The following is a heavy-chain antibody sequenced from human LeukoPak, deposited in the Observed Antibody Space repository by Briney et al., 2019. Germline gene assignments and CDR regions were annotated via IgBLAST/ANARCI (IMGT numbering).Heavy chain of an antibody. CDR1: GYTFTKYG. Sequence: ASVKVSCKASGYTFTKYGITWVRQAPGQGLEWMGWVGTYIGKTNYAQNLQGRVTMTTDTSTRTAYMELGSLRSDDTAVYYCASCHCTNGVCYGECEYFQHWGQGTLVAVSS. D-gene: IGHD2-8*01. CDR3: ASCHCTNGVCYGECEYFQH. J-gene: IGHJ1*01. V-gene: IGHV1-18*01. CDR2: VGTYIGKT.